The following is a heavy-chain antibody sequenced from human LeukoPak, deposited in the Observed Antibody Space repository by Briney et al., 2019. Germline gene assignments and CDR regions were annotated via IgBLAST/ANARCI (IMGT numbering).Heavy chain of an antibody. Sequence: SGGSLRLSCAASGFTFSSYAMSWVCHAPGKGLEWVSTIISTGGSTYYADSVKGRFTISRDNSKNTLFLQMSSRRAEDTAVYYCARRGLAAADTCFDYWGQGTLVTVSS. CDR2: IISTGGST. CDR3: ARRGLAAADTCFDY. CDR1: GFTFSSYA. D-gene: IGHD6-13*01. J-gene: IGHJ4*02. V-gene: IGHV3-23*01.